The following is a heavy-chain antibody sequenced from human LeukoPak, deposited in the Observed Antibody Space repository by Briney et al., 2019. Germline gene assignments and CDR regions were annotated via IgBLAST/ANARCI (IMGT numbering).Heavy chain of an antibody. CDR1: GGSFSGYY. J-gene: IGHJ4*02. CDR3: ARKGDVDTAMAGEFDY. D-gene: IGHD5-18*01. CDR2: INHSGST. Sequence: SETLSPTCAVYGGSFSGYYWSWIRQPPGKGLEWIGEINHSGSTNYNPSLKSRVTISVDTSKNQFSLKLSSETAADTAVYYCARKGDVDTAMAGEFDYWGQGTLVTVSS. V-gene: IGHV4-34*01.